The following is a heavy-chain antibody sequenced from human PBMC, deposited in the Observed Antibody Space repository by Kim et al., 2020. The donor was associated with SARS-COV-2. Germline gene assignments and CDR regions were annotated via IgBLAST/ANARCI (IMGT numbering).Heavy chain of an antibody. CDR3: ARGPAVYYYDSSGYYPTYGMVV. J-gene: IGHJ6*02. Sequence: SVKVSCKASGCTFSSYAISWVRQAPGQGLEWMGGIIPICGTANCAQKFQGRVTITATESTRPAYMELSSLRSEDTAVYYCARGPAVYYYDSSGYYPTYGMVVWGQGTTVTVS. CDR2: IIPICGTA. D-gene: IGHD3-22*01. V-gene: IGHV1-69*13. CDR1: GCTFSSYA.